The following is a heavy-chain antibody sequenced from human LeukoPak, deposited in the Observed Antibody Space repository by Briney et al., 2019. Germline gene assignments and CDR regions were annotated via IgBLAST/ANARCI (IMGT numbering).Heavy chain of an antibody. CDR2: ISGSGGST. D-gene: IGHD3-22*01. CDR1: GFTFSSYA. J-gene: IGHJ6*03. CDR3: AKPYDSSGWYYYYYMDV. V-gene: IGHV3-23*01. Sequence: GWSLRLSCAASGFTFSSYAMSWVRQAPGKGVEGVSAISGSGGSTYYADSVKGRFTISRDNSKNTLYLQMNSLRAEDTAVYYCAKPYDSSGWYYYYYMDVWGKGTTVTVSS.